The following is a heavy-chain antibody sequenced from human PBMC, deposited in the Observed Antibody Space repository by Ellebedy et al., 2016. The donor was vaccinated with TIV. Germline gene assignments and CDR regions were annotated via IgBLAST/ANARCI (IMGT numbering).Heavy chain of an antibody. J-gene: IGHJ4*02. Sequence: GGSLRLXXAASGFTFSSYAMHWVRQAPGKGLEWVAVISYDGSNKYYADSVKGRFTISRDNSKNTLYLQMNSLRAEDTAVYYCARARGYCSGGSCPIRYYFDYWGQGTLVTVSS. CDR3: ARARGYCSGGSCPIRYYFDY. CDR2: ISYDGSNK. V-gene: IGHV3-30-3*01. CDR1: GFTFSSYA. D-gene: IGHD2-15*01.